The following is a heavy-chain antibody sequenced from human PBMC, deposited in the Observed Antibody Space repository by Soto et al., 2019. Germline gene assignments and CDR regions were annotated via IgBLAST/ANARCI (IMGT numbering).Heavy chain of an antibody. Sequence: QITLNESGPTQVKPRQTLTLTCTFSGFSLTTSGVGVGWIRQYPGKAPEWLALIYLDDDKRYSPSLKSRLTITKDSSKNQVVLTIADLDPADTATYYCAHSVRRTVFGLVTTTAIYFDFWGQGTPVAVSS. D-gene: IGHD3-3*01. CDR3: AHSVRRTVFGLVTTTAIYFDF. CDR2: IYLDDDK. V-gene: IGHV2-5*02. J-gene: IGHJ4*02. CDR1: GFSLTTSGVG.